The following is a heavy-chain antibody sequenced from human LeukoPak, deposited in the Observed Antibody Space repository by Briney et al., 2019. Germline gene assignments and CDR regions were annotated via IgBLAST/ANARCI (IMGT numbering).Heavy chain of an antibody. CDR3: ARGAHYYDSSGYGLDY. J-gene: IGHJ4*02. V-gene: IGHV4-34*01. Sequence: SETLSLTCAVYGGSFSGYYWSWIRQPPGKGLEWIGEINHSGSTNYNPSLKSRVTISVDTSKTQFSLKLSSVTAADTAVYYCARGAHYYDSSGYGLDYWGQGTLVTVSS. D-gene: IGHD3-22*01. CDR2: INHSGST. CDR1: GGSFSGYY.